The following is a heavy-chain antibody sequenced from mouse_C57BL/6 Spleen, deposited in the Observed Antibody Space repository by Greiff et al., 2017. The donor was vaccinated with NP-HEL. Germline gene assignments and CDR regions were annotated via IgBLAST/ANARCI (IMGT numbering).Heavy chain of an antibody. J-gene: IGHJ1*03. Sequence: EVQLQQSGPELVKPGDSVKISCKASGYSFTGYFMNWVMQSHGKSLEWIGRINPYNGDTFYNQKFKGKATLTVDKSSSTAHMELRSLTSEDSAVYYCARRRNDWYFDVWGTGTTVTVSS. CDR1: GYSFTGYF. CDR3: ARRRNDWYFDV. V-gene: IGHV1-20*01. CDR2: INPYNGDT.